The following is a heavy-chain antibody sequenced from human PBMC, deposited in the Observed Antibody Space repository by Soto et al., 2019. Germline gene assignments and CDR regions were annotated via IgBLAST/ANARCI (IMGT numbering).Heavy chain of an antibody. CDR3: ARGHSTDCSNGVCSFFYNHEMDV. D-gene: IGHD2-8*01. V-gene: IGHV1-2*04. J-gene: IGHJ6*02. Sequence: ASVKVSCKASGYSFTDYHIHWVRQAPGQGLELLGRINPKSGGTSTAQKFQGWVTMTRDRSISTVYMELTRLRSDDTAVYFCARGHSTDCSNGVCSFFYNHEMDVWGQGTTVNVSS. CDR1: GYSFTDYH. CDR2: INPKSGGT.